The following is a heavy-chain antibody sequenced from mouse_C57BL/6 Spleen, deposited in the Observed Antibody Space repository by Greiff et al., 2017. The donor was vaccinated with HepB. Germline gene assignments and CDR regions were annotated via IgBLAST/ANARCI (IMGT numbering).Heavy chain of an antibody. CDR2: ISSGSSTN. V-gene: IGHV5-17*01. J-gene: IGHJ4*01. CDR3: SKGTVVGAMDY. Sequence: EVKLMESGGGLVKPGGSLKLSCAASGFTFSDYGMHWVRQAPEKGLEWVAYISSGSSTNYYADTVKGRFTISRDNAKNTLFLQMTSLRSDDTAMYYCSKGTVVGAMDYWGQGTSVTVSS. D-gene: IGHD1-1*01. CDR1: GFTFSDYG.